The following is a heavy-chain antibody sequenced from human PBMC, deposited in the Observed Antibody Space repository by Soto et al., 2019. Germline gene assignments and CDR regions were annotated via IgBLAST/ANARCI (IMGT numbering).Heavy chain of an antibody. D-gene: IGHD3-22*01. CDR1: GDTFNKYA. Sequence: SVKVSCKASGDTFNKYAIDWVRQAPGQGLEWMGGITPLFGTTNYAQRFQGRVTISADEVTSTAYMELRSLRSDDTGVYYCARQFDYDTSGYYYAYWGQGTLVTVSS. CDR2: ITPLFGTT. V-gene: IGHV1-69*13. J-gene: IGHJ4*02. CDR3: ARQFDYDTSGYYYAY.